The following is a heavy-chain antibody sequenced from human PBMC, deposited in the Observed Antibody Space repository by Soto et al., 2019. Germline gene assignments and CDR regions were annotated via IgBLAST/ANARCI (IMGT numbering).Heavy chain of an antibody. CDR2: IYYSGST. D-gene: IGHD1-26*01. V-gene: IGHV4-59*08. CDR1: GGSLTSNY. J-gene: IGHJ6*02. Sequence: QVQLQESGPGLVKPSETLSLTCTVSGGSLTSNYWSWIRQPPGKGLEWIGYIYYSGSTNYNPSLKGRVTIPIDPSKNQFSLQLTSVTAADTAVYDCACGLVGGYSYGMDVWGQGTPVTVSS. CDR3: ACGLVGGYSYGMDV.